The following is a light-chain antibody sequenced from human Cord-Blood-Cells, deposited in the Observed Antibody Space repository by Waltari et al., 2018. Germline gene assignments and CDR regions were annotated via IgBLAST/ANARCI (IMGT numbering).Light chain of an antibody. CDR2: DVS. CDR1: SSDVGGYNY. CDR3: CSYAGSYTFWV. Sequence: QSALTQPRSVSGSPGQPLTISYSGTSSDVGGYNYVSWYQQHPGKAPKLMIYDVSKRPSGGPERCSGSKSGNTASLTISGLQAEDEADYYCCSYAGSYTFWVFGGGTKLTVL. V-gene: IGLV2-11*01. J-gene: IGLJ3*02.